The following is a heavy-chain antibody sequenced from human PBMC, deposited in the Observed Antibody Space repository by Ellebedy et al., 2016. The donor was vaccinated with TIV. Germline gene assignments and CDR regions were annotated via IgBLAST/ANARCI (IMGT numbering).Heavy chain of an antibody. Sequence: SETLSLTCTVSGGSVSSGSYYWSWIRQPPGKGLEWIGEINHSGSTNYNPSLKSRVTISVDTSKNQFSLKLSSVTAADTAVYYCARVSEGSFGELLDYWGQGTLVTVSS. CDR3: ARVSEGSFGELLDY. J-gene: IGHJ4*02. V-gene: IGHV4-39*07. D-gene: IGHD3-10*01. CDR1: GGSVSSGSYY. CDR2: INHSGST.